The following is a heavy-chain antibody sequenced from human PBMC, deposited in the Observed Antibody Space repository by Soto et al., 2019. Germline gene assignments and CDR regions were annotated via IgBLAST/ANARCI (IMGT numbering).Heavy chain of an antibody. Sequence: QMQLVQSGAEVKKTGSSVQVSRKASGYTFPQHYLHWVRQAPAQALEWMGWITPFNGDVNYAQKFTERVTITRDRSLNTAYMEMGSLNSEDTAMYYCATGGAGPAPFTWELPDHWGQGTLVTVSS. CDR1: GYTFPQHY. CDR2: ITPFNGDV. D-gene: IGHD1-26*01. CDR3: ATGGAGPAPFTWELPDH. J-gene: IGHJ4*02. V-gene: IGHV1-45*02.